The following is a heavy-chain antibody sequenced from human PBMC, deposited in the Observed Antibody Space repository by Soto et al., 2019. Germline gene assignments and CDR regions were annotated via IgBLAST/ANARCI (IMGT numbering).Heavy chain of an antibody. Sequence: PGGSLRLSCAASGFTFSSYSMNWVRQAPGKGLEWVSSISSSSSYIYYADSVKGRFTISRDNAKNSLYLQMNSLRAEDTAVYYCASHRRRYYYGSGSYYIEPLDYWGQGTLVTVSS. V-gene: IGHV3-21*01. D-gene: IGHD3-10*01. CDR2: ISSSSSYI. J-gene: IGHJ4*02. CDR3: ASHRRRYYYGSGSYYIEPLDY. CDR1: GFTFSSYS.